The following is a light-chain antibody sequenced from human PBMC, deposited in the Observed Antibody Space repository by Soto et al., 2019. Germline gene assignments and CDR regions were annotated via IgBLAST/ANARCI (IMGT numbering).Light chain of an antibody. CDR2: EVS. V-gene: IGLV2-8*01. CDR3: AAWDDGLNGWL. Sequence: QSALTQPPSASGSPGQSVTISCTGTSSDVGGYNYVSWYQQHPGKAPKLLIHEVSKRPSGVTDRFSGSKSANSASLAISGLKSEDEADYYCAAWDDGLNGWLFGGGTKLTVL. CDR1: SSDVGGYNY. J-gene: IGLJ3*02.